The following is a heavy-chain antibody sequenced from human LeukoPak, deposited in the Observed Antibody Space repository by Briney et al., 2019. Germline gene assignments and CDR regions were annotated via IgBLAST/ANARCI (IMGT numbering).Heavy chain of an antibody. CDR3: AREGNILTGSDAFDI. V-gene: IGHV3-7*01. J-gene: IGHJ3*02. CDR2: IKQDGSEK. Sequence: GGSLRLSCAASGFTFSSYWMSWVRQAPGKGLEWVANIKQDGSEKYYVDSVKGRFTISRDNAKNSLYLQMNSLRAEDTAAYYCAREGNILTGSDAFDIWGQGTMVTVSS. CDR1: GFTFSSYW. D-gene: IGHD3-9*01.